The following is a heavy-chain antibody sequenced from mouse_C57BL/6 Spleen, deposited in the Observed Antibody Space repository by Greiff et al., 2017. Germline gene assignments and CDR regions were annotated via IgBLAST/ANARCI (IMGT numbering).Heavy chain of an antibody. V-gene: IGHV3-6*01. CDR2: ISYDGSN. J-gene: IGHJ3*01. CDR1: GYSITSGYY. Sequence: EVQLVESGPGLVKPSQSLSLTCSVTGYSITSGYYWNWIRQFPGNKLEWMGYISYDGSNNYNPSLKNRISITRDTSKNQFFLKLNSVTTEDTATYYCARGGDVRTWFAYWGQGTLVTVSA. D-gene: IGHD3-3*01. CDR3: ARGGDVRTWFAY.